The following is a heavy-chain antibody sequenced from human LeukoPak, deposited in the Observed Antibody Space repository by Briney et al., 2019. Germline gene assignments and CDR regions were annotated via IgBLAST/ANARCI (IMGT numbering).Heavy chain of an antibody. J-gene: IGHJ4*02. D-gene: IGHD6-13*01. CDR1: GGSISSYY. CDR2: IYYSGST. Sequence: SETLSLTCTVSGGSISSYYWSWIRQPPGKGLEWIGYIYYSGSTNYNPSLKSRVTISVDTSKNQFSLKLSSVTAADTAVYYCARVNGGSSPYYFDYWGQGTLVTVSS. V-gene: IGHV4-59*12. CDR3: ARVNGGSSPYYFDY.